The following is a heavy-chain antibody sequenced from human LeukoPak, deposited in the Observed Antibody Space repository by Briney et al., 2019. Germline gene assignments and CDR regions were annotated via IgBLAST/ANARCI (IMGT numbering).Heavy chain of an antibody. J-gene: IGHJ3*02. D-gene: IGHD2-2*01. CDR3: AKVNYCSSTSCSYREDAFDI. V-gene: IGHV3-30*02. CDR2: IRYDGSNK. Sequence: PGGSLRLSCAASGFTFSSYGMHWVRQAPGKGLEWVAFIRYDGSNKYYADSVKGRFTISRDNSKNTLYLQMNSLRAEDTAVYYCAKVNYCSSTSCSYREDAFDIWGQGTMVTVSS. CDR1: GFTFSSYG.